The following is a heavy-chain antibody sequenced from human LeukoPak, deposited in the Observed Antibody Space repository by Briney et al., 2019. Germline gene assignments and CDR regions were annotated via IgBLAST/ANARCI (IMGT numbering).Heavy chain of an antibody. J-gene: IGHJ4*02. CDR1: GGSISSSSYY. CDR2: IYYSGST. CDR3: AEEGGDY. V-gene: IGHV4-39*01. Sequence: KPSETLSLTCTVSGGSISSSSYYWGWIRQPPGKGLEWIGSIYYSGSTYYNPSLKSRVTISVETSKNQFSLKLSSVTAADTAVYYSAEEGGDYWGQGTLVTVSS. D-gene: IGHD3-16*01.